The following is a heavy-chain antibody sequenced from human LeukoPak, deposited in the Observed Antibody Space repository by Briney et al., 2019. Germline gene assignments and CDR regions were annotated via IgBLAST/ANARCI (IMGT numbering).Heavy chain of an antibody. CDR1: GFTFSSYA. J-gene: IGHJ4*02. Sequence: GGSLRLSCAASGFTFSSYAMSWVRQAPGKGLEWVSAISGSGGSTYYADSVKGRFTISRDNSKNTLYLQMNSLRAEDTAVYYCATLTRGGGXRLFDYWGQGTLVTVSS. CDR2: ISGSGGST. D-gene: IGHD1-26*01. V-gene: IGHV3-23*01. CDR3: ATLTRGGGXRLFDY.